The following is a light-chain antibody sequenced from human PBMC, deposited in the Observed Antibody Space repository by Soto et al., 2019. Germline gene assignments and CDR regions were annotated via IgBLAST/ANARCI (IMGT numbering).Light chain of an antibody. V-gene: IGLV1-51*02. J-gene: IGLJ2*01. CDR2: ENN. CDR1: SSNIGRNY. CDR3: GTWDSSLSAGV. Sequence: QSVLTQPPSVSASPGQKVTISCSGNSSNIGRNYVSWYQQRPGTAPKLLICENNKRPSGIPDRFSGSKSGTSATLGITGLQTGDEADYYCGTWDSSLSAGVFGGGTKLTVL.